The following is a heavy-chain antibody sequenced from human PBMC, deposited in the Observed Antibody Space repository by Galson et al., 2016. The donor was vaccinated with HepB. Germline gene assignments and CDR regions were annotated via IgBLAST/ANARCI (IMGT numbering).Heavy chain of an antibody. J-gene: IGHJ3*02. Sequence: SVKVSCKASGYSFTGYYMHWVRQAPGQGLERMGMINPSGGSTTYTQKFLGRVTMTRDMSTSTVYMELRSLRSEDTAVYYCARVKWLRSPFDMWGQGTMVTVSS. CDR1: GYSFTGYY. CDR2: INPSGGST. CDR3: ARVKWLRSPFDM. V-gene: IGHV1-46*03. D-gene: IGHD5-12*01.